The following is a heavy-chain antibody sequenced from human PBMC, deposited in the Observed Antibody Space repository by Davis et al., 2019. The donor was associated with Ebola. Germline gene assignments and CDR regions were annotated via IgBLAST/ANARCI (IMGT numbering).Heavy chain of an antibody. CDR1: GYTSTTYC. J-gene: IGHJ2*01. CDR3: ARRYSKPYWYFGL. Sequence: GSLCLSCKGSGYTSTTYCIGWVRHFPGKGLEWMGIIYPGDSDTRYSPSFQGQVTISADKSISTAYLQWSSLKASDTAMYYCARRYSKPYWYFGLWGRGTLVTVSS. CDR2: IYPGDSDT. V-gene: IGHV5-51*01. D-gene: IGHD3-16*02.